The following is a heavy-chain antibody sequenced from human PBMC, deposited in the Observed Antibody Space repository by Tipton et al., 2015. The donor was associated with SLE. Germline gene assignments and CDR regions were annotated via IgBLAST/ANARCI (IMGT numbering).Heavy chain of an antibody. J-gene: IGHJ4*02. V-gene: IGHV4-34*01. D-gene: IGHD6-13*01. CDR3: AGAVGTAAGMRDY. CDR1: GGSFSGYY. Sequence: TLSLTCAVYGGSFSGYYWSWIRPPPGKGLEWSGEINHIGSTDYNPSLKSRGTISVDTSKNQFSLKVSSVTAADTAVYYCAGAVGTAAGMRDYWGQGTLVTVSS. CDR2: INHIGST.